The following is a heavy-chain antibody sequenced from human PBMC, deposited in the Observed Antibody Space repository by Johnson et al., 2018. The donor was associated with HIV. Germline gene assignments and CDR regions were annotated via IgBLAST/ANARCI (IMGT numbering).Heavy chain of an antibody. CDR2: IYTGGST. D-gene: IGHD5-18*01. V-gene: IGHV3-66*01. CDR3: AKGGYSYGNAFDI. Sequence: EVQLVESGGGVVQPGRSLRLSCAASRFSVSNNYMNWVRQAPGKGLEWVSVIYTGGSTYYADSVRGRFTISRDNSKNTLYLQMNSLRTEDTAVYYCAKGGYSYGNAFDIWGQGTMVTVSS. J-gene: IGHJ3*02. CDR1: RFSVSNNY.